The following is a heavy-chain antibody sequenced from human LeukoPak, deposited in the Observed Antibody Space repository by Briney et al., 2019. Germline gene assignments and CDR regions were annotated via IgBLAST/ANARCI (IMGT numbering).Heavy chain of an antibody. V-gene: IGHV4-59*01. CDR3: ARQSGMDFDI. Sequence: SETLPLTCTVSGDSISNYYWSWIRQPPGKGLEWIGHIYYSGSTNYNPSLKSRVTISVDTSKDQLSLKLSSVTAADTAVYYCARQSGMDFDIWGQGTMVAVSS. CDR1: GDSISNYY. J-gene: IGHJ3*02. D-gene: IGHD3-3*01. CDR2: IYYSGST.